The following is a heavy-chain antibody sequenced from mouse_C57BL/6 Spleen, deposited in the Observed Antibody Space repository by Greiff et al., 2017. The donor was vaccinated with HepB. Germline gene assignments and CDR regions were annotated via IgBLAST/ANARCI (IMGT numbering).Heavy chain of an antibody. V-gene: IGHV1-82*01. D-gene: IGHD4-1*01. J-gene: IGHJ2*01. Sequence: VKLQESGPELVKPGASVKISCKASGYAFSSSWMNWVKQRPGKGLEWIGRIYPGDGDTNYNGKFKGKATLTADKSSSTANMQLSSLTSEDSAVYFCASSLTGTDYFDYWGQGTTLTVSS. CDR2: IYPGDGDT. CDR3: ASSLTGTDYFDY. CDR1: GYAFSSSW.